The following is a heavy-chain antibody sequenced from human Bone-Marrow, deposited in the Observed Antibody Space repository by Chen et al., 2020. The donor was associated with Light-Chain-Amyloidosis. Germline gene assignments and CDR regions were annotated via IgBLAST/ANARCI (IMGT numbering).Heavy chain of an antibody. Sequence: QVQLVESGGGVVQPGRSLRLSCAASGFTFSNYGMHWVRQAPGKGLEWMAVISYDGNNKYYADSVRGRFTISRDNSRNTLYLQMNSLRAGDTAVYYCAKVGGRWLHSDAFEYGGQGTLVTVSS. CDR2: ISYDGNNK. D-gene: IGHD3-16*01. CDR1: GFTFSNYG. J-gene: IGHJ4*02. V-gene: IGHV3-30*18. CDR3: AKVGGRWLHSDAFEY.